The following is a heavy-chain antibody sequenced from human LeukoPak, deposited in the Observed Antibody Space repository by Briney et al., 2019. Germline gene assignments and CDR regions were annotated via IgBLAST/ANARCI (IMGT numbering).Heavy chain of an antibody. CDR1: GFTFSSYA. Sequence: PGRSLRLSRAASGFTFSSYAMHWVRQAPGKGLEWVAVISYDGSNKYYADSVKGRFTISRDNSKNTLYLQMNSLRAEDTAVYYCAKSSSGVAPRDYWGQGTLVTVSS. J-gene: IGHJ4*02. V-gene: IGHV3-30-3*02. CDR3: AKSSSGVAPRDY. CDR2: ISYDGSNK. D-gene: IGHD6-19*01.